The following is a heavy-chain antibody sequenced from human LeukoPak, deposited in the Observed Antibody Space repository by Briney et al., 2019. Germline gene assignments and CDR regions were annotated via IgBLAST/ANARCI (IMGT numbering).Heavy chain of an antibody. CDR2: IDHSGST. D-gene: IGHD2-15*01. Sequence: SETLSLTCAVYGGSFSGYYWSWIRQPPGKGLEWIGEIDHSGSTNYNPSLKSRVTISVDTSKNQFSLKLSSVTAADTAVYYCAGPKRYCSGGSCYPRSYYYGMDVWGQGTTVTVSS. V-gene: IGHV4-34*01. J-gene: IGHJ6*02. CDR3: AGPKRYCSGGSCYPRSYYYGMDV. CDR1: GGSFSGYY.